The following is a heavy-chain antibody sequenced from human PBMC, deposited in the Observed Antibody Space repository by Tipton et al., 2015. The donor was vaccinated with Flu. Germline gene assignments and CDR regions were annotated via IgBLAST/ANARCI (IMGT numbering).Heavy chain of an antibody. CDR2: INHSGST. Sequence: TLSLTCAVYGGSFSGYYWSWIRQPPGKGLEWIGEINHSGSTNYNPSLKSRVTISVDTSKNQFSLKLSSVTAADTAVYYCARGLKGWIFDYWGQGTLVTVSS. CDR3: ARGLKGWIFDY. CDR1: GGSFSGYY. J-gene: IGHJ4*02. D-gene: IGHD6-19*01. V-gene: IGHV4-34*01.